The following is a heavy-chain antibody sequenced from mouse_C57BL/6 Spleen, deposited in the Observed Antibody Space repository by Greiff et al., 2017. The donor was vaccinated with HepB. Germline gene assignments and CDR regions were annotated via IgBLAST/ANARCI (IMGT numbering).Heavy chain of an antibody. CDR3: ARRVLRSYWYFDV. CDR2: ISDGGSYT. CDR1: GFTFSSYA. V-gene: IGHV5-4*03. Sequence: EVKVVESGGGLVKPGGSLKLSCAASGFTFSSYAMSWVRQTPEKRLEWVATISDGGSYTYYPDNVKGRFTISRDNAKNNLYLQMSHLKSEDTAMYYCARRVLRSYWYFDVWGTGTTVTVSS. D-gene: IGHD1-1*01. J-gene: IGHJ1*03.